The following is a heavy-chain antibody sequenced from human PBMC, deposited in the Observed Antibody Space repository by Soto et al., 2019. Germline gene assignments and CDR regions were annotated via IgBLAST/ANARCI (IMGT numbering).Heavy chain of an antibody. CDR3: ATIAAAGTWFDP. Sequence: GASVKVSCKASGYIFTSYAMHWVRQASGQRLEWMGWINVGNGNTKYSGEFQGRVTITRDTSASTAYMELRSLRSDDTAVYYCATIAAAGTWFDPWGQGTLVTVSS. D-gene: IGHD6-13*01. J-gene: IGHJ5*02. CDR2: INVGNGNT. V-gene: IGHV1-3*01. CDR1: GYIFTSYA.